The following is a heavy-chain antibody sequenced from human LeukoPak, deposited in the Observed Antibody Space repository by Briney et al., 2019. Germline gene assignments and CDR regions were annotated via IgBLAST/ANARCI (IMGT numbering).Heavy chain of an antibody. D-gene: IGHD2-2*01. V-gene: IGHV3-23*01. CDR3: AKDSGRDCSCTSCYIDY. CDR1: GFTFSSYA. Sequence: GGSLRLSCAASGFTFSSYAMSWVRQAPGKGLEWVSAISGSGGSTYYADSVKGRFTISRDNSKNTLYLQMNSLRAEDTAVYYCAKDSGRDCSCTSCYIDYWGQGTLVTVSS. CDR2: ISGSGGST. J-gene: IGHJ4*02.